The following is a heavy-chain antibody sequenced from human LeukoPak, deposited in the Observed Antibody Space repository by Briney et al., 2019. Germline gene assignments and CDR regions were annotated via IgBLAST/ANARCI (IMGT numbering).Heavy chain of an antibody. CDR1: GFTFSDYY. CDR2: ISSSGSTI. J-gene: IGHJ5*02. V-gene: IGHV3-11*01. Sequence: GGSLRLSCAASGFTFSDYYMSWIRQAPGKGLEWVSYISSSGSTIYYADSVKGRFTISRDNAKNSLYLQMNSLSAEDTAVYYCARADYDYSNNWFDPWGQGTLVTVSS. CDR3: ARADYDYSNNWFDP. D-gene: IGHD4-11*01.